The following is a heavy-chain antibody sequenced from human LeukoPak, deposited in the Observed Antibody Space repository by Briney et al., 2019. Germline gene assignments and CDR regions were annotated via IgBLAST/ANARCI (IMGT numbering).Heavy chain of an antibody. CDR2: ISGSGGST. D-gene: IGHD4/OR15-4a*01. V-gene: IGHV3-23*01. CDR3: AKHLTRRDYFDY. CDR1: GFTFSSYA. Sequence: SGGSLRLSCAASGFTFSSYAMSWVRQAPGKGLEWVSAISGSGGSTYYADSVKGRFTISRDNSKNTLYLQMNSLRAEDTAVYYCAKHLTRRDYFDYWGQGTLVTVSS. J-gene: IGHJ4*02.